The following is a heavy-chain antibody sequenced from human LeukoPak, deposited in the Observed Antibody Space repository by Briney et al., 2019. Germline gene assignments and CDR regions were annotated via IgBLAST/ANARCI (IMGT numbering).Heavy chain of an antibody. Sequence: GGSLRLSCAASGFTFSSYSMNWVRQAPGKGLEWVSTISGSGAGTYYADSVKGRFTISRDNSKNTLYLHMNSLRAEDTAVYYCAKDRGVWFGEFGLFDYWGQGTLVTVSS. J-gene: IGHJ4*02. D-gene: IGHD3-10*01. CDR2: ISGSGAGT. V-gene: IGHV3-23*01. CDR3: AKDRGVWFGEFGLFDY. CDR1: GFTFSSYS.